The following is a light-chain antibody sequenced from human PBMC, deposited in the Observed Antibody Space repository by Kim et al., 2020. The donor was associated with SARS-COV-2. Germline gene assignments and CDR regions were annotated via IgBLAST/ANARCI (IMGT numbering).Light chain of an antibody. J-gene: IGKJ1*01. CDR3: QHYFSFPRT. Sequence: SPGERATLSCRASQTFSFNDLAWHQEKTGQPTRLIISGAFTRATGIPDRFAGRASGPDFTLTISNLEPEDAAVYYCQHYFSFPRTFGQGTKVDIK. CDR2: GAF. CDR1: QTFSFND. V-gene: IGKV3-20*01.